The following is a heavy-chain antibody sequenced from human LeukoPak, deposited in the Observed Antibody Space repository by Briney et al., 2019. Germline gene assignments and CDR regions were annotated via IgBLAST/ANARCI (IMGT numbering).Heavy chain of an antibody. V-gene: IGHV1-69*13. J-gene: IGHJ4*02. CDR3: ARGQYYDFWSGYSFFDY. D-gene: IGHD3-3*01. Sequence: SVKVSCKASGGTFSSYAISWVRQAPGQGLEWMGGIIPIFGTANYAQKFQGRVTITADESTSTAYMELSSLRSEDTAVYYCARGQYYDFWSGYSFFDYWGQGTLVTVSS. CDR2: IIPIFGTA. CDR1: GGTFSSYA.